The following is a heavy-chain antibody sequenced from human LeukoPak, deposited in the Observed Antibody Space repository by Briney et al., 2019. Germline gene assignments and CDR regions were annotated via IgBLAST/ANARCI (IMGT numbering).Heavy chain of an antibody. CDR1: GYTFTIYD. CDR3: AREMNPYYYYYGMDV. CDR2: MNPSSGNT. V-gene: IGHV1-8*01. D-gene: IGHD1-14*01. J-gene: IGHJ6*02. Sequence: AAVTVSFKASGYTFTIYDINWVRQAPGQGGEWMGWMNPSSGNTGYAQKFQGRVTMTRNTSITTAYMELSSLTSEDTAVYYCAREMNPYYYYYGMDVWGQGTTVTVSS.